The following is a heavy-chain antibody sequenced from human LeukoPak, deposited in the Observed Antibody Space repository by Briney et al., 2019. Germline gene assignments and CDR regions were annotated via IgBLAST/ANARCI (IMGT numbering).Heavy chain of an antibody. D-gene: IGHD3-3*01. J-gene: IGHJ6*02. Sequence: PGGSLRLSCAAAGFTFSSSAMSWVRQDPGKGLEWVSGISTGGGSTFYAGSVKGRFTISRDNSKNTLYLQMNSLRAEDTAVYYCAKELNRDFWSGYSLYGMDVWGQGTTVTVSS. V-gene: IGHV3-23*01. CDR2: ISTGGGST. CDR1: GFTFSSSA. CDR3: AKELNRDFWSGYSLYGMDV.